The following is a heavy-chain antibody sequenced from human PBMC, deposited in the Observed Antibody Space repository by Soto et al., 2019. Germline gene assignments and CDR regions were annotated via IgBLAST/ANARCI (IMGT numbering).Heavy chain of an antibody. CDR1: GFTFSSYG. Sequence: QAQLVESGGGVVQPGRSLRLSCAASGFTFSSYGMHWVRQAPGKGLEWVAVIWYDGSNKYYADSVKGRFTISRDNSKNTLYLQMNSLRAEDTAVYYCAREAPLGCSGGSCYSPDAFDIWGQGTMVTVSS. V-gene: IGHV3-33*01. J-gene: IGHJ3*02. CDR2: IWYDGSNK. CDR3: AREAPLGCSGGSCYSPDAFDI. D-gene: IGHD2-15*01.